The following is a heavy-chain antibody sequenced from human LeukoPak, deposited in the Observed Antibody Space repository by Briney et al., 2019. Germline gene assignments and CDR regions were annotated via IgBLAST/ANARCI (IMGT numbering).Heavy chain of an antibody. CDR3: TRSPPPGATAYGVVDF. CDR1: GGSFSGSY. Sequence: SETLSLTCAVYGGSFSGSYWSWIRQPPGKGLEWIGEINHSGSTNYNPSLKSRVTISIDTSKNQFSLKLRSVTAADTAVYYCTRSPPPGATAYGVVDFWGQGTLVTASS. D-gene: IGHD3-16*01. J-gene: IGHJ4*02. V-gene: IGHV4-34*01. CDR2: INHSGST.